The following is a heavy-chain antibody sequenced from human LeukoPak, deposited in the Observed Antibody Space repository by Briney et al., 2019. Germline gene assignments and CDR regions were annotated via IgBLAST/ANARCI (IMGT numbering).Heavy chain of an antibody. CDR3: AGDLMVGSPFDS. J-gene: IGHJ4*02. Sequence: ASVKVSCKASGFTFTGAYMHWVRQAPGQGLEWMGWINPNSGETRYEQKFQGRVTMTRDTSIDTVHMELGSLTSDDTAVYYCAGDLMVGSPFDSWGQGTLVTVSS. CDR2: INPNSGET. CDR1: GFTFTGAY. V-gene: IGHV1-2*02. D-gene: IGHD2-8*01.